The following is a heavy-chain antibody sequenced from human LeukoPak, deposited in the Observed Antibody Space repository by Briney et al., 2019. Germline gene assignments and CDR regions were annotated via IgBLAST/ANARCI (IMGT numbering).Heavy chain of an antibody. D-gene: IGHD2-15*01. CDR1: GGTFSSYA. CDR3: ARRFVVVAANYYYYYGMDV. V-gene: IGHV1-69*04. CDR2: IIPILGIA. J-gene: IGHJ6*02. Sequence: SVKVSCKASGGTFSSYAISWVRQAPGQGLEWMGRIIPILGIANYAQKFQGRVTITADKSTSTAYMELSSLRSEDPAVYYCARRFVVVAANYYYYYGMDVWGQGTTVTVSS.